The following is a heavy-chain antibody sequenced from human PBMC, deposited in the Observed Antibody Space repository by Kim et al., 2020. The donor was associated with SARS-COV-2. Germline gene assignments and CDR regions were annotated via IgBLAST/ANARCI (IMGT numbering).Heavy chain of an antibody. D-gene: IGHD3-3*01. Sequence: GGSLRLSCAASGFTFSSYWMSWVRQAPGKGLEWVANIKQDGSEKYYVDSVKGRFTISRDNAKNSLYLQMNSLRAEDTAVYYCASCYDFWSGYYLGPHWGQGTLVTVSS. J-gene: IGHJ4*02. CDR1: GFTFSSYW. V-gene: IGHV3-7*01. CDR2: IKQDGSEK. CDR3: ASCYDFWSGYYLGPH.